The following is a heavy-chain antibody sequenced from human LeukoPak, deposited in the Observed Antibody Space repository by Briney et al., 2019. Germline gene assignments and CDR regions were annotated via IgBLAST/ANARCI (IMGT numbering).Heavy chain of an antibody. CDR1: GFTFTNYA. V-gene: IGHV3-23*01. Sequence: GGSLRLSCAASGFTFTNYAMNWVRQAPGKGLEWVSVIRGSGGSTYYADSVKGRFTNSRDNSKNTLYLQMNSLRAEDTAVYYCAKGLSMDVWGQGTTVTVSS. CDR3: AKGLSMDV. CDR2: IRGSGGST. J-gene: IGHJ6*02.